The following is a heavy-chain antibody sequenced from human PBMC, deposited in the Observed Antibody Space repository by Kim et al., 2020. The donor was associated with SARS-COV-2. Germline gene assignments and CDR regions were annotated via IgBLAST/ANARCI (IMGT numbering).Heavy chain of an antibody. CDR1: GFSITNYA. CDR2: LSGSGSAI. CDR3: AKKASDGTLTWFDP. J-gene: IGHJ5*02. V-gene: IGHV3-23*01. Sequence: GGSLRLSCAAFGFSITNYAMNWVRQAPGKGLEWVSTLSGSGSAIHYADSVKGRFTISRDTSTNTLYLQMNSLRAEDTAVYYCAKKASDGTLTWFDPWGPG. D-gene: IGHD3-10*01.